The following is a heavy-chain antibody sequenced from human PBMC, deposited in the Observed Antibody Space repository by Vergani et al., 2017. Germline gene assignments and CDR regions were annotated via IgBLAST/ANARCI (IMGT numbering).Heavy chain of an antibody. CDR1: GFTVSSNY. D-gene: IGHD3-22*01. V-gene: IGHV3-53*02. CDR2: IYSGGST. CDR3: ARDYYDSSGYYYYYYSGIDV. Sequence: EVQLVETGGGLIQPGGSLRLSCAASGFTVSSNYMSWVRQAPGKGLEGVSVIYSGGSTYYADPVKGRFTISRDNSKNTLYLQMNSLRAEDTAVYYCARDYYDSSGYYYYYYSGIDVWGQGTTVTVSS. J-gene: IGHJ6*02.